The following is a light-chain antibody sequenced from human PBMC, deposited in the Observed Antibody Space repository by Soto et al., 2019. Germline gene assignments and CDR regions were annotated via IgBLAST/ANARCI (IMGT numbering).Light chain of an antibody. V-gene: IGKV1-39*01. CDR2: AAS. CDR1: QSISSY. Sequence: DIQMTQYPSSLSASVGDRVTITCRASQSISSYLNWYQQKPGKAPKLLIYAASSLQSGVPSRFSGSGSGTDFTLTISSLQPDDFATYYCQQYNSYSWTFGQGTKVDIK. CDR3: QQYNSYSWT. J-gene: IGKJ1*01.